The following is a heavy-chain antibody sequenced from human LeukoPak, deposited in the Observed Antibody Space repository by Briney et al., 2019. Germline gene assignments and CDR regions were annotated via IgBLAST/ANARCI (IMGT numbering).Heavy chain of an antibody. V-gene: IGHV3-30*03. CDR3: ARGAHFDWLFQGNWFDP. CDR1: GFTFSSYG. D-gene: IGHD3-9*01. CDR2: ISYDGSNK. J-gene: IGHJ5*02. Sequence: GGSLRLSCAASGFTFSSYGMHWVRQAPGKGLEWVAVISYDGSNKYYADSVKGRFTIPRDNSKNTLYLQMNSLRAEDTAVYYCARGAHFDWLFQGNWFDPWGQGTLVTVSS.